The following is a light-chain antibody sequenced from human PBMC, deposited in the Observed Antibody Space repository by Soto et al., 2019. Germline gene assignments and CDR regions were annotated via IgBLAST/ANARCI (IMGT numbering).Light chain of an antibody. CDR2: GNS. V-gene: IGLV1-40*01. J-gene: IGLJ3*02. CDR3: QSYDSSLSGWV. CDR1: SSNIGAGYN. Sequence: QSVLTQPPSVSGAPGPRVTISFTGSSSNIGAGYNVHWYQQLPGTAPKLLIYGNSNRPSGVPDRFSGSKSGTSASLAITGLQAEDEADYYCQSYDSSLSGWVFGGGTKLTVL.